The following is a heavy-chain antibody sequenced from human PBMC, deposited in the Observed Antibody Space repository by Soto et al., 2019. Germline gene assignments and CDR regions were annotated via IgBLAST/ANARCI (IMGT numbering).Heavy chain of an antibody. CDR3: ARGDFDSSANYYAGWFDP. Sequence: QVQLVQSGAEVKKPGASVEVSCKASGYNFNRYYMHWLPQAPGQGPEGMGWFNPNSGGTKYAQKFQGRVTMTNDTSINTAYMELSGLISDDTAVYYCARGDFDSSANYYAGWFDPWGQGTLVTVSS. V-gene: IGHV1-2*02. CDR1: GYNFNRYY. J-gene: IGHJ5*02. CDR2: FNPNSGGT. D-gene: IGHD3-22*01.